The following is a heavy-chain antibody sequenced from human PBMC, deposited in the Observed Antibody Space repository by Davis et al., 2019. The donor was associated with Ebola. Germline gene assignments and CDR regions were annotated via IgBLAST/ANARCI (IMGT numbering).Heavy chain of an antibody. V-gene: IGHV3-30*03. D-gene: IGHD3-9*01. CDR1: GFTFSSYG. CDR2: ISYDGSNK. J-gene: IGHJ5*02. CDR3: ARMSFDWLSVARVGWFDP. Sequence: PGGSLRLSCAASGFTFSSYGMHWVRQAPGKGLEWVAVISYDGSNKYYADSVKGRSTISRDNSKNSLYLQMNSLRAEDTAVYYCARMSFDWLSVARVGWFDPWGQGTLVTVSS.